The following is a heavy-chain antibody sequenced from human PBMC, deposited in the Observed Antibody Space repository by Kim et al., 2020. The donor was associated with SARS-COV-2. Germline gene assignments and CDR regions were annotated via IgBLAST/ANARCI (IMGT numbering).Heavy chain of an antibody. CDR2: INPNSGGT. Sequence: ASVKVSCKASGYTFTGYYMHWVRQAPGQGLEWMGWINPNSGGTNYAQKFQGRVTMTRDTSISTAYMELSRLRSDDTAVYYCARGHLYGDQNNYYYGMDVWGQGTTVTVSS. D-gene: IGHD4-17*01. V-gene: IGHV1-2*02. CDR3: ARGHLYGDQNNYYYGMDV. J-gene: IGHJ6*02. CDR1: GYTFTGYY.